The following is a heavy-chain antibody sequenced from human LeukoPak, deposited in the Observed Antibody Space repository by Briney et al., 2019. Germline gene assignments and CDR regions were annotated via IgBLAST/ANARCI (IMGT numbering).Heavy chain of an antibody. CDR2: IYTSGST. CDR1: GGSINIYY. Sequence: SETLSLTCTVSGGSINIYYWRWIRQPAGKGLEWIGRIYTSGSTNYNPSPKSRVTMSVDTSKNQFSLKLTSVTAADTAVYYCARYSDTSGWFDPWGQGTLVTVSS. CDR3: ARYSDTSGWFDP. V-gene: IGHV4-4*07. D-gene: IGHD3-22*01. J-gene: IGHJ5*02.